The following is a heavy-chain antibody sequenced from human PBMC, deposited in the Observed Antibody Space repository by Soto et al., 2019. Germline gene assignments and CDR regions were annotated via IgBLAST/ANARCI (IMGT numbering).Heavy chain of an antibody. CDR2: IYPGDSDT. V-gene: IGHV5-51*01. Sequence: GESLKISCKGSGYSFTSYWIGWVRQMPGKGLEWMGIIYPGDSDTRYSPSFQGQVTISADKSISTAYLQWSSLKASDTAMYYCARPVDVLRFLEWLKVGAFDIWGQGTMVTVSS. J-gene: IGHJ3*02. D-gene: IGHD3-3*01. CDR1: GYSFTSYW. CDR3: ARPVDVLRFLEWLKVGAFDI.